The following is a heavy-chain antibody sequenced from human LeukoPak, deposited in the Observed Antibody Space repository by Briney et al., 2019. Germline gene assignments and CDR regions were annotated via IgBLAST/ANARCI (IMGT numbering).Heavy chain of an antibody. J-gene: IGHJ4*02. Sequence: ASVKVSCKASGYTFTGYYMHWVRQAPGQGLEWMGRVIPNSGGTKYAQKFQGRVTMTRDTSITTAYMELSRLRSDDTAVYYCARDRAYDREFDSWGQGTLVTVSS. CDR1: GYTFTGYY. V-gene: IGHV1-2*06. CDR2: VIPNSGGT. D-gene: IGHD3-3*01. CDR3: ARDRAYDREFDS.